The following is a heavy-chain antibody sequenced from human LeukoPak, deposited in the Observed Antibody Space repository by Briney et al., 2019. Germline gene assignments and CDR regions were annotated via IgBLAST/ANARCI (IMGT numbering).Heavy chain of an antibody. CDR3: ARAVVWFGESLLYYMDV. CDR1: GGSISNYY. Sequence: PSETLSLTCTVSGGSISNYYWSWIRQPPGKGLEWIGYIYYSGSTNYNPSLKSRVTISVDTSKNQFSLKLSSVTAADTAVYYCARAVVWFGESLLYYMDVWGKGTTVTISS. CDR2: IYYSGST. D-gene: IGHD3-10*01. V-gene: IGHV4-59*01. J-gene: IGHJ6*03.